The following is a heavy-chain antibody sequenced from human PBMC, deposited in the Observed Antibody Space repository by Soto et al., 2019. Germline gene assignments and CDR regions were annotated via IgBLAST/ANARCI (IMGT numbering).Heavy chain of an antibody. CDR2: ITVRGDNS. V-gene: IGHV3-23*01. CDR1: GFTFNYFV. CDR3: AKLPNKYDSQRAMDV. J-gene: IGHJ6*02. D-gene: IGHD3-16*01. Sequence: GGSLRLSCAASGFTFNYFVMSWVRQAPGKALEWVSTITVRGDNSYDADSVKGRFSISWDNSKNTLSLQMNSLGGDDTAVYYCAKLPNKYDSQRAMDVWGQGTTVTVSS.